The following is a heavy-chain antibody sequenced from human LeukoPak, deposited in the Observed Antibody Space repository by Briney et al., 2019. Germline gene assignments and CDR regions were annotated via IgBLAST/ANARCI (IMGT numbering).Heavy chain of an antibody. V-gene: IGHV4-4*08. Sequence: SETLSLTCTVSGGSIFSYYWNWIRQPPGKGVEWIGYIYSNGITNYSPSLRSRGSISIATSKNQFSLRLTSVTAADTAIYYCARRAYYDSSGYSPTSGYFDLWGRGTLVTVSS. CDR1: GGSIFSYY. D-gene: IGHD3-22*01. CDR3: ARRAYYDSSGYSPTSGYFDL. CDR2: IYSNGIT. J-gene: IGHJ2*01.